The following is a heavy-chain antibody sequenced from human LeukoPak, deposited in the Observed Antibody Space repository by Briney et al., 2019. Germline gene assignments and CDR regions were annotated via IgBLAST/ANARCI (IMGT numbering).Heavy chain of an antibody. J-gene: IGHJ6*02. D-gene: IGHD4-17*01. CDR1: RFTFSSYA. Sequence: GGSLSPSCAASRFTFSSYAMPWVRQAPAKGLEWVAVISYDGSNKYYADSVKGRFTISRDNSKNTLYLQMNSLRAEDTAVYYCARDSESYGDYLPYYYGMDVWGQGTTVTVSS. CDR3: ARDSESYGDYLPYYYGMDV. V-gene: IGHV3-30-3*01. CDR2: ISYDGSNK.